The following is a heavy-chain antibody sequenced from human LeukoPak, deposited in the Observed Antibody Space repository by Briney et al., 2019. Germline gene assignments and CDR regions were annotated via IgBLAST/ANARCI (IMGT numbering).Heavy chain of an antibody. Sequence: GESLKISCKGSGYSFTSYWIGWVRQMPGKGLEWMGIIYPGDSDTRYSPSFQGQVTISADKSISTAYLQWSSLKASDTAMYYCARHACLGYYDSSGYVDYWGQGTLVTVSS. CDR2: IYPGDSDT. V-gene: IGHV5-51*01. D-gene: IGHD3-22*01. CDR3: ARHACLGYYDSSGYVDY. J-gene: IGHJ4*02. CDR1: GYSFTSYW.